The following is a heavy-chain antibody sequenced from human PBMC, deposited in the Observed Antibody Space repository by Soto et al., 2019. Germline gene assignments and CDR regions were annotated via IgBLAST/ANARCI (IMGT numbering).Heavy chain of an antibody. CDR3: ARGGYCSTTSCSYGAFDN. Sequence: ASVKVSCKASGYTFTSFYMHWVRQAPGQGPEWMGIINLGSGSTSYAQKFQGRVTMTRDTSTSTLYMDLSSLRSEDTALYCCARGGYCSTTSCSYGAFDNWGQGTMVTVSS. V-gene: IGHV1-46*01. D-gene: IGHD2-2*03. J-gene: IGHJ3*02. CDR2: INLGSGST. CDR1: GYTFTSFY.